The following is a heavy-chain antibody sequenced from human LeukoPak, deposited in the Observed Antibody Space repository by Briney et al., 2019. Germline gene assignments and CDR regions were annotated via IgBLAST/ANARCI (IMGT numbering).Heavy chain of an antibody. CDR1: GGSLSSSSYY. CDR2: IYYSGST. D-gene: IGHD1-1*01. Sequence: PSETPSLTCTVSGGSLSSSSYYWGWIRQPPGKGLEWIGSIYYSGSTYYNPSLKSRATISVDTSKNQFSLKLSSVTAADTAVYYCATLGTPHSYYYYYMDVWGKGTTVTVSS. CDR3: ATLGTPHSYYYYYMDV. J-gene: IGHJ6*03. V-gene: IGHV4-39*05.